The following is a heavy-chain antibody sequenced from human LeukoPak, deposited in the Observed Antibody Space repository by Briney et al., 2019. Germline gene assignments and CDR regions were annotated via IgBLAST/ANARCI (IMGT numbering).Heavy chain of an antibody. CDR2: ISYDGSNK. CDR1: GFTFNNYA. D-gene: IGHD6-13*01. J-gene: IGHJ4*02. V-gene: IGHV3-30-3*01. CDR3: ARDRGSSWYIPSYYFDY. Sequence: GGSLRLSCVASGFTFNNYAMSWVRQAPGKGLEWVAVISYDGSNKYYADSVKGRFTISRDNSKNTLYLQMNSLRAEDTAVYYCARDRGSSWYIPSYYFDYWGQGTLVTVSS.